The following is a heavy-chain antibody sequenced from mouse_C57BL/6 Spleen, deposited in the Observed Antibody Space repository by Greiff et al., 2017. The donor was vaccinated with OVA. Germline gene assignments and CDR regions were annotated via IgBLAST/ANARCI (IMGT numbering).Heavy chain of an antibody. V-gene: IGHV1-82*01. CDR3: ARLVENDY. CDR2: IYPGDGDT. D-gene: IGHD2-2*01. Sequence: QVQLKESGPELVKPGASVKISCKASGYAFSSSWMNWVKQRPGKGLEWIGRIYPGDGDTNYNGKFKGKATLTADKSSSTAYMQLSSLTSEDSAVYFCARLVENDYWGQGTTLTVSS. CDR1: GYAFSSSW. J-gene: IGHJ2*01.